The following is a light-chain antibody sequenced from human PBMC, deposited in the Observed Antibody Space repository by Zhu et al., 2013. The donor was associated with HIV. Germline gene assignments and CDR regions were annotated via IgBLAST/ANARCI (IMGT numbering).Light chain of an antibody. V-gene: IGLV1-44*01. CDR3: AAWDGSLKGMV. CDR2: GDD. CDR1: SSNIGSNT. Sequence: QSVLTQPPSASGTPGQRVTISCSGSSSNIGSNTVNWYQRLPGAAPKLLVSGDDYRPSGVPDRFSGSKSGTSASLAISGLQSEDEADYYCAAWDGSLKGMVFGGGTKLTVL. J-gene: IGLJ2*01.